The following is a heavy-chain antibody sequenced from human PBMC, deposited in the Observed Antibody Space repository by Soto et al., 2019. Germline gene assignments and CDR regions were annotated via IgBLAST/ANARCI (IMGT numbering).Heavy chain of an antibody. Sequence: ASVKVSCKASGGTFSSYTISWVRQAPGQGLEWMGRIIPILGIANYAQKFQGRVTITADKSTSTAYMELSSLRSEDTAVYYCARARVVVTASPYYYGMDVWGQGTTVTVSS. CDR2: IIPILGIA. V-gene: IGHV1-69*02. J-gene: IGHJ6*02. D-gene: IGHD2-21*02. CDR1: GGTFSSYT. CDR3: ARARVVVTASPYYYGMDV.